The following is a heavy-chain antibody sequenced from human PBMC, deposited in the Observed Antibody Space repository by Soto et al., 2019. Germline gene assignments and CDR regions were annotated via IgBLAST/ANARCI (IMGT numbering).Heavy chain of an antibody. CDR1: GGSISSYY. Sequence: SETLSLTCTVSGGSISSYYWSWIRQPPGKGLEWIGYIYHSGSSNYNPSLKSRVTILLDTSKNQFSLKLSSVTAADTAVYYCARRVDYVWGSYRYSPYFDYWGQGTLVTVSS. CDR3: ARRVDYVWGSYRYSPYFDY. V-gene: IGHV4-59*08. J-gene: IGHJ4*02. D-gene: IGHD3-16*02. CDR2: IYHSGSS.